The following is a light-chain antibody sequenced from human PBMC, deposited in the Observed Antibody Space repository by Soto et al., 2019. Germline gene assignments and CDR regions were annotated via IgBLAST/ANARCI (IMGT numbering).Light chain of an antibody. Sequence: QSVLTQSASVSGSPGQSITISCTGTSSGVGSYNLVSWYQQHPGKAPKLMIYEGSKRPSGVSNRFSGSKSGNTASLTISGLQAEDEADYYCCSYAGSSTWVFGGGTKLTVL. CDR3: CSYAGSSTWV. CDR1: SSGVGSYNL. V-gene: IGLV2-23*01. J-gene: IGLJ3*02. CDR2: EGS.